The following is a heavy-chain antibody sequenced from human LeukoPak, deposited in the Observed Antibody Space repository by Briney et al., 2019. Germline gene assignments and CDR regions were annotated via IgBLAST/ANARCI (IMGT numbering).Heavy chain of an antibody. D-gene: IGHD2-2*01. CDR1: EFTFSSYA. CDR3: LKGYCSSISCYGDY. Sequence: PGGSLRLSCSASEFTFSSYAMHWVPQAPGKGLEYVSAISSNGGSTYYADSVKGRFTISRDNSKNTLYLQMSSLRAEDTAVYYCLKGYCSSISCYGDYWGQGTLVTVSS. J-gene: IGHJ4*02. V-gene: IGHV3-64D*09. CDR2: ISSNGGST.